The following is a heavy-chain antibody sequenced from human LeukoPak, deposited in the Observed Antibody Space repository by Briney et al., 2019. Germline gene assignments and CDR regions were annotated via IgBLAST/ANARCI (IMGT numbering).Heavy chain of an antibody. CDR3: AKGGILTGYQFDY. D-gene: IGHD3-9*01. CDR1: GFTFSSYG. J-gene: IGHJ4*02. Sequence: PGGSLRLSCAASGFTFSSYGMHWVRQAPGKGLEWVAVIWYDGSNKYYADSVKGRFTISRDNSKNTLYLQMNSLRAEDTAVYYCAKGGILTGYQFDYWGQGTLVTVSS. V-gene: IGHV3-30*02. CDR2: IWYDGSNK.